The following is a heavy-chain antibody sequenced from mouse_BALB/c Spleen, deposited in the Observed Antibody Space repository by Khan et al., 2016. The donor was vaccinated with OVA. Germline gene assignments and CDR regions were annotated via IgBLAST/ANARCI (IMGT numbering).Heavy chain of an antibody. J-gene: IGHJ3*01. CDR2: INPSNGYT. Sequence: VQLQESGAELARPGASVKMSCKASGYTFTSYTIHWIKKRPGQGLEWIGYINPSNGYTNYNQKFKDKATLTTDKSSTTAYLQLSSLTSDDSAVYNGVRDGAYHRNDGWFAYWGQGTLGTVSA. CDR3: VRDGAYHRNDGWFAY. D-gene: IGHD2-14*01. CDR1: GYTFTSYT. V-gene: IGHV1-4*01.